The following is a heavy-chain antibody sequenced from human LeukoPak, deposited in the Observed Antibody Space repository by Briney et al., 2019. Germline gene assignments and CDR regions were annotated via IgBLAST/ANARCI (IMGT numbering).Heavy chain of an antibody. D-gene: IGHD5-12*01. Sequence: SETLSLTCTVSGGSISSGSYYWSWIRQPAGKGLEWIGRIYTSGSTNYNPSLKSRVTISVDTSKNQFSLKLSSVTAADTAVYYCARGRNGYDYDYWGQGTLVTVSS. V-gene: IGHV4-61*02. CDR3: ARGRNGYDYDY. CDR2: IYTSGST. CDR1: GGSISSGSYY. J-gene: IGHJ4*02.